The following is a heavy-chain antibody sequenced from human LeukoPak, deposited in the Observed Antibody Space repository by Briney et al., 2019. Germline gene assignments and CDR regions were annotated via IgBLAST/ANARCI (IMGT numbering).Heavy chain of an antibody. CDR3: ARVGGSVVPAAKGLDY. Sequence: SETLSLTCTVSGASINTGDSYWSWIRQPPGKGLEWIGYIYYTGSTYYNPSLKSRVTISVDTSKNQFSLKLTSVTAADTPVYFCARVGGSVVPAAKGLDYWGQGTLVTVSS. CDR1: GASINTGDSY. D-gene: IGHD2-2*01. CDR2: IYYTGST. V-gene: IGHV4-30-4*08. J-gene: IGHJ4*02.